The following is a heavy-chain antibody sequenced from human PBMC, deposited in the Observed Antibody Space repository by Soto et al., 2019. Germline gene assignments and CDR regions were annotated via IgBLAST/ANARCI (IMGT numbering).Heavy chain of an antibody. V-gene: IGHV4-31*03. CDR2: IYYSGST. CDR1: GGSISSGGYY. CDR3: ARVPGVTMTVGVHAFDI. Sequence: SETLSLTCTVSGGSISSGGYYWSWIRQHPGKGLEWIGYIYYSGSTYYNPSLKSRVTISVDTSKNQFSLKLSSVTAADTAVYYCARVPGVTMTVGVHAFDIWGQGTMVTVSS. D-gene: IGHD3-22*01. J-gene: IGHJ3*02.